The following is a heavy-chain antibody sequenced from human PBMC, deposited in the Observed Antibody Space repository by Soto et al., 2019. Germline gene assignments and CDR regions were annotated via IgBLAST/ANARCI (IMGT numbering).Heavy chain of an antibody. CDR1: GFTFGTYG. CDR2: ISSSSSTI. J-gene: IGHJ4*02. V-gene: IGHV3-48*01. Sequence: GGSLRLSCAASGFTFGTYGMNWVRQAPGKGLEWFSYISSSSSTIYYADSVKGRFTTSRDNAKNSLFLQMNSLRAEDTAVYYCARVHSGVWPYSDYWGQGTLVTVSS. D-gene: IGHD6-19*01. CDR3: ARVHSGVWPYSDY.